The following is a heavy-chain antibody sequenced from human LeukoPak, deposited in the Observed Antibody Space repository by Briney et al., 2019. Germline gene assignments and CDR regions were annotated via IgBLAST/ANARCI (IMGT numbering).Heavy chain of an antibody. J-gene: IGHJ4*02. CDR1: GGTFSSYA. CDR2: IIPIFGTA. CDR3: ARGGIAAAGTPLDY. Sequence: SVKVSCKASGGTFSSYAISWVRQAPGQGLEWMGRIIPIFGTANYAQKFQGRVTITTDESTSTAYMELSSLRSEDTAVYYCARGGIAAAGTPLDYWGQGTLVTVSS. D-gene: IGHD6-13*01. V-gene: IGHV1-69*05.